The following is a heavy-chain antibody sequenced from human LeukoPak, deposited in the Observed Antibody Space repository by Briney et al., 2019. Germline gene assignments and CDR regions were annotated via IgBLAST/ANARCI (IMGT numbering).Heavy chain of an antibody. CDR2: ISSSSSYI. J-gene: IGHJ6*04. V-gene: IGHV3-21*01. CDR1: GFTFSSYS. D-gene: IGHD6-19*01. CDR3: TRDRKEGGWYYGMDV. Sequence: GGSLRLSCAASGFTFSSYSMNWVRQAPGKGLEWVSSISSSSSYIYYADSVKGRFTISRDNAKNSLYLQMNSLRAEDTAVYYCTRDRKEGGWYYGMDVWGKGTTVTVSS.